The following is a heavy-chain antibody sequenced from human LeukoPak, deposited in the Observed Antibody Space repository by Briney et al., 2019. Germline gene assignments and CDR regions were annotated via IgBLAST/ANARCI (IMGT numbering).Heavy chain of an antibody. J-gene: IGHJ4*02. V-gene: IGHV3-23*01. D-gene: IGHD6-19*01. Sequence: GGSLRLSCAASGFTFSNYAMSWVRQAPGKGLEWVSAISGSGDYTYYADSVKGRFTISRDSSKNTLYLQMNSLRAEDTAVYYCANWYSTGWFAFDYWGQGTLVTVSS. CDR3: ANWYSTGWFAFDY. CDR1: GFTFSNYA. CDR2: ISGSGDYT.